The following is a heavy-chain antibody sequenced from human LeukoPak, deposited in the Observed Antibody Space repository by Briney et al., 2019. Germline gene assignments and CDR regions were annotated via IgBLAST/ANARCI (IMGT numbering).Heavy chain of an antibody. V-gene: IGHV1-18*04. Sequence: ASVKVSSKASGYTFSSYGFSCVRQAPGQGLEWMGWISTYNGNANYAQQLQGRVTLTTDTSTSTACLELRSLRSDDTAVYYCARDERNSCSARNYHYFDYWGQGTLVTVSS. J-gene: IGHJ4*02. CDR3: ARDERNSCSARNYHYFDY. CDR1: GYTFSSYG. D-gene: IGHD2-15*01. CDR2: ISTYNGNA.